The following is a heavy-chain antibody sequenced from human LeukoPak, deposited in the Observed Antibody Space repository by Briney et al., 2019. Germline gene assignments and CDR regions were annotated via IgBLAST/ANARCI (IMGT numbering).Heavy chain of an antibody. Sequence: TSETLSLTCTVSGGSISSYYWSWIRQPPGKGLEWIGYIYYSGSTNYNPSLKSRVTISVDTSKNQFSLKLSSVTAADTAVYYCARWSNWNSYYFDYWGQGTLVTVSS. J-gene: IGHJ4*02. CDR2: IYYSGST. V-gene: IGHV4-59*01. CDR3: ARWSNWNSYYFDY. CDR1: GGSISSYY. D-gene: IGHD1-7*01.